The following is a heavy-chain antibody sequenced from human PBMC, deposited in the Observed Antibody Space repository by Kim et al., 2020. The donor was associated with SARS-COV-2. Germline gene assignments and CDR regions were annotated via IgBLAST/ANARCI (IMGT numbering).Heavy chain of an antibody. CDR2: SDT. V-gene: IGHV5-51*01. Sequence: SDTRYSPSFQSQVTISVDKSISTAYLQWSSLKASDSAMYYCARRAGGMDVWGQGTTVIVSS. CDR3: ARRAGGMDV. J-gene: IGHJ6*02.